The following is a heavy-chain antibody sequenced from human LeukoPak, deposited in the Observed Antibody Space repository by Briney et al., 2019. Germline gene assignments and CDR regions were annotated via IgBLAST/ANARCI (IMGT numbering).Heavy chain of an antibody. CDR2: ISGGGAGT. CDR1: GFTFSSYA. V-gene: IGHV3-23*01. CDR3: AKRGISEDRFFDY. Sequence: PGGSLRLSCAATGFTFSSYAMGWVRQAPGKGLEWVPTISGGGAGTYYTDSVKGRFTISRDNSKNTLYLQMNSLRAEDTAVYFCAKRGISEDRFFDYWGQGTLVTVSS. J-gene: IGHJ4*02. D-gene: IGHD2-15*01.